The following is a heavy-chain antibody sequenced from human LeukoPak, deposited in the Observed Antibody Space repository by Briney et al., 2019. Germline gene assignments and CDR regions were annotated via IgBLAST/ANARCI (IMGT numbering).Heavy chain of an antibody. CDR3: ARDWGYCTNGVCSYYYMDV. CDR2: ISAYNGNT. Sequence: ASVKVSCKASGYTFTSYGISWVRQAPGQGLEWMGWISAYNGNTNYAQKLQGRVTMTTDTSTSTAYMELRSLRSDDTAVYYCARDWGYCTNGVCSYYYMDVWGKGTTVTVTS. V-gene: IGHV1-18*01. CDR1: GYTFTSYG. D-gene: IGHD2-8*01. J-gene: IGHJ6*03.